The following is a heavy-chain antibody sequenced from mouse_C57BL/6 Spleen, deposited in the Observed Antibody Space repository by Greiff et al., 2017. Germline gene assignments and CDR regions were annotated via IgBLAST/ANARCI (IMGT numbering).Heavy chain of an antibody. V-gene: IGHV1-5*01. J-gene: IGHJ2*01. Sequence: EVQLQQSGTVLARPGASVKMSCKTSGYTFTSYWMHWVKQRPGQGLEWIGAIYPGNSDTSYNQKFKGKAKLTAVTSASTAYMELSSLTNEDSAVYYCTPMITTGYFDYWGQGTTLTVSS. CDR3: TPMITTGYFDY. CDR2: IYPGNSDT. D-gene: IGHD2-4*01. CDR1: GYTFTSYW.